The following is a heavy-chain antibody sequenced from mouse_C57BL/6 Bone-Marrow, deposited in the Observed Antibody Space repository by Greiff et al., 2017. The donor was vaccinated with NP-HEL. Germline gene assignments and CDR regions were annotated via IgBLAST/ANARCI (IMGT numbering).Heavy chain of an antibody. CDR3: ARSAYYDYEDWYFDV. V-gene: IGHV1-54*01. Sequence: QVQLKESGAELVRPGTSVKVSCKASGYAFTNYLIEWVKQRPGQGLEWIGVINPGSGGTNYNEKFKGKATLTADKSSSTAYMQLSSLTSEDSAVYFCARSAYYDYEDWYFDVWGTGTTVTVSS. CDR1: GYAFTNYL. D-gene: IGHD2-4*01. J-gene: IGHJ1*03. CDR2: INPGSGGT.